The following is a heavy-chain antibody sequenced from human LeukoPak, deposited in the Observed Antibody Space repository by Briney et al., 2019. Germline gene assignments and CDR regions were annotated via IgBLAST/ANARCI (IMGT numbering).Heavy chain of an antibody. CDR3: ARDVYYYDSSAKGGYYFDY. V-gene: IGHV3-53*01. J-gene: IGHJ4*02. Sequence: EPGGSLRLSCAASGFTVSSNYMSWVRQAPGKGLEWVSVIYSGGSTYYADSVKGRFTISRDNSKNMLYLQMNRLRAEDTAVYYCARDVYYYDSSAKGGYYFDYWGQGTLVTVSS. CDR1: GFTVSSNY. D-gene: IGHD3-22*01. CDR2: IYSGGST.